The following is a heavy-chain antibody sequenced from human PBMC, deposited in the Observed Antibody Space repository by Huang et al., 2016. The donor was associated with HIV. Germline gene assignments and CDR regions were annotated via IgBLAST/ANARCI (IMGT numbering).Heavy chain of an antibody. CDR3: AREFVIFGAPLWPAY. V-gene: IGHV1-3*01. CDR2: IKPGNGNT. J-gene: IGHJ4*02. Sequence: QVQLVQSGAEVKKPGASVKVSCKASGYSFTTYALHWVHQAPGHRLEWMGWIKPGNGNTNYAQKFQGRVTITRDTSASTVYMEVSSLTFEDTAVYYCAREFVIFGAPLWPAYWGQGTLISVSS. CDR1: GYSFTTYA. D-gene: IGHD2-21*01.